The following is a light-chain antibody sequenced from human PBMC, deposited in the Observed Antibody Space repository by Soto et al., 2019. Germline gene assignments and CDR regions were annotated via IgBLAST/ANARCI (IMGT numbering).Light chain of an antibody. J-gene: IGKJ1*01. Sequence: TQPPAPPSVSPGERATLSCRASQNLRSSLAWYQQKPGQAPSLLIYGASTRAAGIPDRFSGSGSGTDFTLTISRLEPEDFAVYYCQQYGSSPWTFGQGTKVDI. CDR2: GAS. CDR1: QNLRSS. V-gene: IGKV3-20*01. CDR3: QQYGSSPWT.